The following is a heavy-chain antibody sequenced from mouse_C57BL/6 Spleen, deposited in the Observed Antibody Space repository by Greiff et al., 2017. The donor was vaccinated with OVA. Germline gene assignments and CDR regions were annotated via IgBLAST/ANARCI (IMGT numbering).Heavy chain of an antibody. CDR2: INPNNGGT. CDR3: ARPDLYGSRCDY. J-gene: IGHJ2*01. Sequence: EVQLQQSGPELVKPGASVKISCKASGYTFTDYYMNWVKQSHGKSLEWIGDINPNNGGTSYKQKFKGKATLTVDKSSSTAYMELRSLTSEDSAGDYWARPDLYGSRCDYWGQGTTRTVSS. D-gene: IGHD1-1*01. V-gene: IGHV1-26*01. CDR1: GYTFTDYY.